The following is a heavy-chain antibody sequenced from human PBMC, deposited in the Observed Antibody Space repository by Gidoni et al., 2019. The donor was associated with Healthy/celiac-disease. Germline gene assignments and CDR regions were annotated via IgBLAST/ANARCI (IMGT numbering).Heavy chain of an antibody. V-gene: IGHV3-53*01. CDR2: IYSGGST. J-gene: IGHJ3*01. CDR3: ATLSANIAVAGYDAFDV. CDR1: GFTASSNY. D-gene: IGHD6-19*01. Sequence: EVPLVASRGGLIQPGGSLRLSCAASGFTASSNYMTWVRQAPGKGLEWVSVIYSGGSTYYTDSVKGRFTISRDNSKNTLYLQMNSLRAEDTAVYYCATLSANIAVAGYDAFDVWGQGTMVTVSS.